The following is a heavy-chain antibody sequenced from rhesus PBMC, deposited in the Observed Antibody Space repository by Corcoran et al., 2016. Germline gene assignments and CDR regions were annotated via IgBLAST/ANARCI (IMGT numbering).Heavy chain of an antibody. Sequence: EVQLVQSGAEVKKPGASVKISCKASGYTFTDYYLHWVRQAPGKGREGMGRVDPEDGGEKHAKQFQDRVTSNADTSKDTAYMELSSLRAEDTAVYYYATGGAAGNRVAGDAFDFWGQGLRVTVSS. J-gene: IGHJ3*01. CDR1: GYTFTDYY. D-gene: IGHD6-31*01. CDR2: VDPEDGGE. V-gene: IGHV1-111*02. CDR3: ATGGAAGNRVAGDAFDF.